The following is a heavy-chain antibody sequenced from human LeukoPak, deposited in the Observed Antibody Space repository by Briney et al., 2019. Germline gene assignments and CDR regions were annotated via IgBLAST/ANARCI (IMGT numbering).Heavy chain of an antibody. CDR2: IWYDGSNK. CDR3: AKDISGGSGYSQSLQY. J-gene: IGHJ1*01. CDR1: GFTFSSYA. D-gene: IGHD3-22*01. V-gene: IGHV3-33*06. Sequence: PGGSLRLSCAASAASGFTFSSYAMHWVRQAPGEGLEWVAVIWYDGSNKSYGDSVKGRFTISRDNSKNTVYLQMNSLRAEDTAVYYCAKDISGGSGYSQSLQYWGQGTLVTVSS.